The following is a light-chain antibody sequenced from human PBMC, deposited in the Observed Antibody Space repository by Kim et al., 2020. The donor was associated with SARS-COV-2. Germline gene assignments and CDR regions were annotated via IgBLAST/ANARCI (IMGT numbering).Light chain of an antibody. CDR3: GTWDSSLRAWV. V-gene: IGLV1-51*01. Sequence: KVTIPCSGSSSNMGNNYVSWYQQRPGTAPKLLIYDNNKRPSGIPDRFSGSKSGTSATLGITGLQTGDEADYYCGTWDSSLRAWVFGGGTQLTVL. J-gene: IGLJ3*02. CDR2: DNN. CDR1: SSNMGNNY.